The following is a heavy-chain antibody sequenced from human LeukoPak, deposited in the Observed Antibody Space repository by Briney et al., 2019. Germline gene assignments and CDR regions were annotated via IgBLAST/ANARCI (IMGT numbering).Heavy chain of an antibody. V-gene: IGHV3-30-3*01. D-gene: IGHD6-19*01. Sequence: GGSLRLSCAASGFTFSSYAMHWVRQAPGKGLEWVAVISYDGSNKYYADSVKGRFTISRDNSKNTLYLQMNSLRAEDTAVYYCASLIRGLVRGDNWFDPWGRGTLVTVSS. CDR2: ISYDGSNK. J-gene: IGHJ5*02. CDR1: GFTFSSYA. CDR3: ASLIRGLVRGDNWFDP.